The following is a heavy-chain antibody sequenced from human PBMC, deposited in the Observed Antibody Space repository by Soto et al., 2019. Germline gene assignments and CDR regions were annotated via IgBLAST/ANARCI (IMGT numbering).Heavy chain of an antibody. Sequence: QVQLQQWGAGLLKPSETLSLTCAVYGGSFSGYYWSWIRHPPGKGLEWIGEINHSGSTNYNPHLKSRVTISVDTYKNQYSLKLSSVTAADTAVYYCARGTGAGIVVVPAAQGFDYWGQGTLVTVSS. J-gene: IGHJ4*02. CDR2: INHSGST. CDR3: ARGTGAGIVVVPAAQGFDY. D-gene: IGHD2-2*01. V-gene: IGHV4-34*01. CDR1: GGSFSGYY.